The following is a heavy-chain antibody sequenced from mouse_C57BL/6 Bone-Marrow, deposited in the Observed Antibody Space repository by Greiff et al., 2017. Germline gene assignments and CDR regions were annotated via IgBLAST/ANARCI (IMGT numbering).Heavy chain of an antibody. V-gene: IGHV5-6*01. CDR1: GFTFSSYG. CDR2: ISSGGSYT. J-gene: IGHJ1*03. Sequence: EVNVVESGGDLVKPGGSLKLSCAASGFTFSSYGMSWVRQTPDKRLEWVATISSGGSYTYYPDSVKGRFTISRDNAKNTLYLQMSSLKSEDTAMYYCARKVRGYFDVWGTGTTVTVSS. CDR3: ARKVRGYFDV.